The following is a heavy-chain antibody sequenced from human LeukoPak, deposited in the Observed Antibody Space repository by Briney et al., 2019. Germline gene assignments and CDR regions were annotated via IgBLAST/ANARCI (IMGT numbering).Heavy chain of an antibody. CDR2: IHYSGST. CDR3: ARSQGSGSSWAFDY. J-gene: IGHJ4*02. CDR1: GDSISSYS. Sequence: SETLSLTCSVSGDSISSYSWSWIRQPPGMGLEWIGYIHYSGSTTYNPSLKSRVTISVDPSKHQFSLSLSSVTAADTAVYYCARSQGSGSSWAFDYWGQGTLVTVSS. V-gene: IGHV4-59*01. D-gene: IGHD1-26*01.